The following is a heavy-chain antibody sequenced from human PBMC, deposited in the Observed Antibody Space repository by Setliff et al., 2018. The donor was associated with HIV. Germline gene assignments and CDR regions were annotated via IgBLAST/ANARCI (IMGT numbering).Heavy chain of an antibody. CDR1: GGSISSYY. CDR2: VSSIGNT. J-gene: IGHJ4*02. D-gene: IGHD3-10*01. CDR3: ARNTRAGDFDY. Sequence: PSETLSLTCTVSGGSISSYYWSWIRQPPGTRLEWIGYVSSIGNTNYNPSLKSRVTISVDTSKNQFSLRLTSVTAADTAVYYCARNTRAGDFDYWGQGTLVTVSS. V-gene: IGHV4-4*08.